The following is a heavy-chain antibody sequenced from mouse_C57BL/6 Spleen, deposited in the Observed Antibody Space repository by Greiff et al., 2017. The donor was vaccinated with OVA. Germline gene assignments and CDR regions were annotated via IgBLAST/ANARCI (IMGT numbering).Heavy chain of an antibody. CDR3: ARTGTKAMDY. Sequence: QVQLKQSGPGLVQPSQSLSITCTVSGFSLTSYGVHWVRQSPGKGLEGLGVIWSGGSTDYNAAFISRRSIIKNNSKSQVFFKINSLQADDTAIYYCARTGTKAMDYWGQGTSVTVSS. CDR2: IWSGGST. V-gene: IGHV2-2*01. CDR1: GFSLTSYG. J-gene: IGHJ4*01. D-gene: IGHD4-1*01.